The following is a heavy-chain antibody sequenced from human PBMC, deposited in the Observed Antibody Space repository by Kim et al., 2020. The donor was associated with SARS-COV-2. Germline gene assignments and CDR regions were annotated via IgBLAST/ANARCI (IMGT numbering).Heavy chain of an antibody. Sequence: LMSRVTISVDTTKNQFSLKLGSVTAADTAVYYCERARGCTNGVCLYGMDVWGQGTTVTVSS. D-gene: IGHD2-8*01. CDR3: ERARGCTNGVCLYGMDV. J-gene: IGHJ6*02. V-gene: IGHV4-34*01.